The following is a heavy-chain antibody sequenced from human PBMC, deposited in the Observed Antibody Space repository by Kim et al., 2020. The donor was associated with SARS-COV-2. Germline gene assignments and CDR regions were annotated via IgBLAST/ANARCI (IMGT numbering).Heavy chain of an antibody. J-gene: IGHJ4*02. CDR3: ARDLQAVAGIGSGFDY. V-gene: IGHV3-30*01. D-gene: IGHD6-19*01. Sequence: SVKGRFTISRDNSKNTLYLQMNSLRAEDTAVYYCARDLQAVAGIGSGFDYWGQGTLVTVSS.